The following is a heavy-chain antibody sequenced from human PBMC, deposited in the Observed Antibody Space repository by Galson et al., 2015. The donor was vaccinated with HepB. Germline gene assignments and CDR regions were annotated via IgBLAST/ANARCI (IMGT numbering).Heavy chain of an antibody. V-gene: IGHV3-23*01. CDR2: ISASGGST. J-gene: IGHJ4*02. Sequence: SLRLSCAASGFTFSTYAMSWVRQAPGKGLEWVSTISASGGSTYYADSVKGRFTISRDNSKNTLYLQMNSLRAEDTAVYYCANPGGGPNRDFDYWGQGTLDPVSS. CDR1: GFTFSTYA. D-gene: IGHD2-8*02. CDR3: ANPGGGPNRDFDY.